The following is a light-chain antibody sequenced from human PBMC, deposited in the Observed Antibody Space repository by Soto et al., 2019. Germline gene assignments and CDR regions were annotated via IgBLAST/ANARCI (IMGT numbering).Light chain of an antibody. CDR3: QQYGRSAIFT. CDR2: GAS. CDR1: QSISGNY. V-gene: IGKV3-20*01. J-gene: IGKJ3*01. Sequence: ELVLTQSPGSLSLSPGERATLSCWASQSISGNYLAWYQQKPGRAPRILIYGASNRATGIPERFRGSGSGTDFSLTITRLEHEDFAVYYCQQYGRSAIFTLGPGTTVEVK.